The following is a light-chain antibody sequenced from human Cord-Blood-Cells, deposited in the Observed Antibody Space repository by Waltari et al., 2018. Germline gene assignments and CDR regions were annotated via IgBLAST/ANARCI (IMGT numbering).Light chain of an antibody. CDR1: QSISSR. J-gene: IGKJ1*01. CDR3: KQYNGYGT. V-gene: IGKV1-5*03. Sequence: DIQMTQSPSTLSAPVGDRVTITCRASQSISSRLAWYQQKPGKAPKLLIYKASSLESGVPPRFSGGGSGTEFPLTISGLQPEDFATDYCKQYNGYGTFGQGTKVEI. CDR2: KAS.